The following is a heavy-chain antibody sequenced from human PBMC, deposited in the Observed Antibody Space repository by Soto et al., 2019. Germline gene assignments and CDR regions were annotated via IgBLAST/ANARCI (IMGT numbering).Heavy chain of an antibody. CDR3: ASGVAGVASSIYYFDY. J-gene: IGHJ4*02. D-gene: IGHD2-15*01. V-gene: IGHV4-34*01. Sequence: SETLSLTCAVYGGSFSGYYWSWIRQPPGKGLEWIGEINHSGSTNYNPSLKSRVTISVDTSKNQFSLKLSSVTAADTAVYYCASGVAGVASSIYYFDYWGQGTLVTVSS. CDR1: GGSFSGYY. CDR2: INHSGST.